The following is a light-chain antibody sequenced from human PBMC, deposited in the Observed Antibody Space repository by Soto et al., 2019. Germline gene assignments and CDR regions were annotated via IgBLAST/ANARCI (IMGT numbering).Light chain of an antibody. CDR1: TSDVGIYNL. V-gene: IGLV2-23*02. J-gene: IGLJ3*02. CDR3: SSDAGSRGV. CDR2: EVD. Sequence: QSALTQPASVSGSPGQSITISCSGTTSDVGIYNLVSWYQQHPGKAPKLVIYEVDKRPSGVSNRFSGSRSGNTASLTISGLQSEDEADYYCSSDAGSRGVFGGGTKLTVL.